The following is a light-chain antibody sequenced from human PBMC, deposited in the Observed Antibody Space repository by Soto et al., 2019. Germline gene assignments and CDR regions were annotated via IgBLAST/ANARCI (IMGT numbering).Light chain of an antibody. CDR2: RIS. Sequence: EIVLTQSPGTLSLSPGERATLSCRASQSVGRNYLAWYQQKPGQAPRLLIHRISTRATGIPDRFSGSGFATDFTLTISRLEPEDLAVYYCQQYDNAPQTFGQGTKVDIK. V-gene: IGKV3-20*01. J-gene: IGKJ1*01. CDR1: QSVGRNY. CDR3: QQYDNAPQT.